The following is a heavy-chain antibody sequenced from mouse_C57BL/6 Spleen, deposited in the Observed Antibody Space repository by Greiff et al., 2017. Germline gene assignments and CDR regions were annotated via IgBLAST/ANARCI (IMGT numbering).Heavy chain of an antibody. D-gene: IGHD1-2*01. V-gene: IGHV14-3*01. CDR1: GFNIKNTY. CDR3: ARWDTTAPWYFDV. Sequence: EVKLVESVAELVRPGASVKLSCTASGFNIKNTYMHWVKQRPEQGLEWIGRIDPANGNTKYAPKFQGKATITADTSSNTAYLQLSSLTSEDTAIYYCARWDTTAPWYFDVWGTGTTVTVSS. J-gene: IGHJ1*03. CDR2: IDPANGNT.